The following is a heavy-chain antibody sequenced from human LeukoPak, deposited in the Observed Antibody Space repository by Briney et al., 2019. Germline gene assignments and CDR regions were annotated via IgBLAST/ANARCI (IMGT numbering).Heavy chain of an antibody. D-gene: IGHD5-18*01. CDR2: IYHSGST. J-gene: IGHJ4*02. V-gene: IGHV4-38-2*02. CDR3: ARGIQLWGTYYFDY. CDR1: GYSISSGYY. Sequence: SETLSLTCTVSGYSISSGYYWAWIRQPPGKGLEWIGSIYHSGSTNYNPSLKSRVTISVDTSKNQFSLKLSSVTAADTAVYYCARGIQLWGTYYFDYWGQGTLVTVSS.